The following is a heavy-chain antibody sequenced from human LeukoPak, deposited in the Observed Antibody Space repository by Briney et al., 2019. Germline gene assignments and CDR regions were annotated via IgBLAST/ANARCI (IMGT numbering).Heavy chain of an antibody. Sequence: GGSLRLSCAASGFTFSSYAMSWVRQAPGKGLEWVSAISGSGGSTYYADSVKGRSTISRDNSKNTLYLQMNSLRAEDTAVYYCAKGSCSGGSCYPHYYYGMAVWGQGTTVTVSS. CDR3: AKGSCSGGSCYPHYYYGMAV. J-gene: IGHJ6*02. V-gene: IGHV3-23*01. D-gene: IGHD2-15*01. CDR1: GFTFSSYA. CDR2: ISGSGGST.